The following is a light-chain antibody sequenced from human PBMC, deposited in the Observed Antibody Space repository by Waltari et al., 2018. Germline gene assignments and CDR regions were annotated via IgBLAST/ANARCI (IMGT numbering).Light chain of an antibody. CDR1: QTISDT. V-gene: IGKV1-NL1*01. CDR2: ATS. CDR3: QQYYSALEAWT. Sequence: DIQMTQPPSSLSASVGDRVTITCLASQTISDTLAWYQRKPEKAPKLLLYATSRLEDWVPSSFSGSGSGTDYTLSISSLQPEDFAIYYSQQYYSALEAWTFGQGSKVEIK. J-gene: IGKJ1*01.